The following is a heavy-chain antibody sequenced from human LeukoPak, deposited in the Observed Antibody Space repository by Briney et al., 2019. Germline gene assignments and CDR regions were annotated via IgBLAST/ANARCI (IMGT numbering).Heavy chain of an antibody. Sequence: GASVKVSCKASGYTFTGYYMHWVRQAPGQGLEWMGWINPNSGGTNYAQKFQGRVTMTRDTSISTAYMELSRLRSDDTAVYYCARDSKCTNGVCAKREFDYWGQGTLVTVSS. V-gene: IGHV1-2*02. CDR2: INPNSGGT. CDR3: ARDSKCTNGVCAKREFDY. J-gene: IGHJ4*02. CDR1: GYTFTGYY. D-gene: IGHD2-8*01.